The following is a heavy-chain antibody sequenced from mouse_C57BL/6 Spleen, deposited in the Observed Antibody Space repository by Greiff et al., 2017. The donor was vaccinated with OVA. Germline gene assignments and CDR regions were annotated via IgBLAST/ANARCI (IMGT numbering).Heavy chain of an antibody. CDR3: ARLVYDDEYFDY. CDR2: INPNNGGT. D-gene: IGHD2-12*01. Sequence: EVQLQQSGPELVKPGASVKISCKASGYTFTDYYMNWVKQSHGKSLEWIGDINPNNGGTSYNQKFKGKATLTVDKSSSTAYMELRSLTSEDSAVYYCARLVYDDEYFDYWGQGTTLTVSS. CDR1: GYTFTDYY. V-gene: IGHV1-26*01. J-gene: IGHJ2*01.